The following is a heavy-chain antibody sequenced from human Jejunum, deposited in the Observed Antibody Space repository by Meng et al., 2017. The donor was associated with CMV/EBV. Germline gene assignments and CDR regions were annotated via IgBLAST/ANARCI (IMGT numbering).Heavy chain of an antibody. J-gene: IGHJ5*02. V-gene: IGHV3-66*01. Sequence: GPVGESGGDLVQPGGSLRLSCAASGFSVSSNYMSWVRQAPGKGLECVSISDPTGYTYYADSVKGRFSISSDSSRNTLYIEMNSLRVEDTAVYYCARGMYFSPWGQGTLVTVSS. CDR3: ARGMYFSP. D-gene: IGHD2-8*01. CDR1: GFSVSSNY. CDR2: SDPTGYT.